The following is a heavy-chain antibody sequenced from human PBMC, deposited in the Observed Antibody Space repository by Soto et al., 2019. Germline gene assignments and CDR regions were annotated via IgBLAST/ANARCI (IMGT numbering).Heavy chain of an antibody. CDR2: MNPNSVNT. D-gene: IGHD2-8*01. V-gene: IGHV1-8*02. J-gene: IGHJ4*02. CDR3: VRYAVAANY. CDR1: GYSVTTYD. Sequence: ASVKVSCKSAGYSVTTYDIHYVRQATGQGLEWLGLMNPNSVNTGYAQKFQDRITLTRDTPITTAYMDLSSLTSDDTAIYFCVRYAVAANYWGQGPHVTVS.